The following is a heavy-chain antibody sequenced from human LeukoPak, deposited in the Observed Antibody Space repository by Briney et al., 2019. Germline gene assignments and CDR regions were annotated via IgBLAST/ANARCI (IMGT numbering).Heavy chain of an antibody. CDR3: ARQFWGDGYNPFDY. V-gene: IGHV4-39*01. D-gene: IGHD5-24*01. Sequence: PSETLSLTCTVSGGSISSYYWGWIRQPPGKGLEWIGSIYYSGSTYYNPSLKSRVTISVDTSKNQFSLKLSSVTAADTAVYYCARQFWGDGYNPFDYWGQGTLVTVSS. J-gene: IGHJ4*02. CDR1: GGSISSYY. CDR2: IYYSGST.